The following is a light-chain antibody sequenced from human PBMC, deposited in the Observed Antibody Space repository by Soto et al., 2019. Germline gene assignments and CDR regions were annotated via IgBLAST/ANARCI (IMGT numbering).Light chain of an antibody. Sequence: DIQMTQSPSSLSASVGDRVTITCQASQDISDSLNWYQQKPGKAPKILIYDASNLETGVPSRFSGSGSAADFTFTISGLQPEDIATYYCQKYANLPYTFGQGTKLEIK. CDR2: DAS. V-gene: IGKV1-33*01. CDR3: QKYANLPYT. J-gene: IGKJ2*01. CDR1: QDISDS.